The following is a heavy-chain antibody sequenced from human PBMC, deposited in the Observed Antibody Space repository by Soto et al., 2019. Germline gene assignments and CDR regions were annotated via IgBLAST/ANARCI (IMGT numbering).Heavy chain of an antibody. V-gene: IGHV1-24*01. Sequence: QVQLVQSGAEVKKPGASVKVSCKVSGYTLSELSMHWVRQAPGKGLEWMGGFDPEDGETLYAQKFQGRVSMTEDTSTDTAYMELSSLTSEDTAVYYCTTGQRPLRFFEWLSRYYFDFWGQGTLVTVSS. D-gene: IGHD3-3*01. J-gene: IGHJ4*02. CDR2: FDPEDGET. CDR1: GYTLSELS. CDR3: TTGQRPLRFFEWLSRYYFDF.